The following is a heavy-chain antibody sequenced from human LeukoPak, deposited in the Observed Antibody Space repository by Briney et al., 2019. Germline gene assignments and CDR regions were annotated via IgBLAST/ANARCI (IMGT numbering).Heavy chain of an antibody. CDR3: ASGTIVVVPAAEYYYYYGMDV. Sequence: SETLSLTCTDSGGSISSSSYYWGWIRQPPGKGLEWIGSIYYSGSTYYNPSLKSRVTISVDTSKTQFSLKLSSVTAADTAVYYCASGTIVVVPAAEYYYYYGMDVWGQGTTVTVSS. V-gene: IGHV4-39*01. CDR2: IYYSGST. J-gene: IGHJ6*02. CDR1: GGSISSSSYY. D-gene: IGHD2-2*01.